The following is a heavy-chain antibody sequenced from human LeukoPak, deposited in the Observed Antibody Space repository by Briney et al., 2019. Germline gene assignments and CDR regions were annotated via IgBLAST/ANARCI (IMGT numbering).Heavy chain of an antibody. D-gene: IGHD2-15*01. CDR2: IYISGST. CDR1: GGSISSYY. CDR3: ARYCSGGSCPYYFDY. J-gene: IGHJ4*02. V-gene: IGHV4-4*07. Sequence: KTSETLSLTCTVSGGSISSYYWSWIRQPAGKGLEWIGRIYISGSTNYNPSLKSRVTISVDTSKNQFSLKLSSVTAADTAVYYCARYCSGGSCPYYFDYWGQGTLVTVSS.